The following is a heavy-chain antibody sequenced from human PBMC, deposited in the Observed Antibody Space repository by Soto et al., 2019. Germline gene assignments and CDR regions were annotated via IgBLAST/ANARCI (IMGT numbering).Heavy chain of an antibody. CDR1: GFTFFTYD. CDR3: VRRLSLSYGHSGMDV. Sequence: GGSLRLSCAASGFTFFTYDMHWVRQSATKGLEWVSGIGTVGDTQYLDSVKGRFTISRDNAHNSVHLEMDSLRAEDTALYYCVRRLSLSYGHSGMDVWGQGTTVTVSS. D-gene: IGHD2-21*01. CDR2: IGTVGDT. J-gene: IGHJ6*02. V-gene: IGHV3-13*01.